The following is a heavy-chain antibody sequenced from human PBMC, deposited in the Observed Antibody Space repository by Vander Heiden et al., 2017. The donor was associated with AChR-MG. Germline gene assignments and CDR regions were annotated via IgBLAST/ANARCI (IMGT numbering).Heavy chain of an antibody. D-gene: IGHD3-3*01. Sequence: QVQLQQWGAGLLKPSETLSLTCAVHGGSFSGYYWSWIRQPPGKGLEWIGEINQSGSTNYNPSLKSRVTISVDTSKNQFSLKLSSVTAADTAVYYCARGPPRTYYDFWSGYYSYYYYMDVWGKGTTVTVSS. CDR2: INQSGST. J-gene: IGHJ6*03. CDR1: GGSFSGYY. CDR3: ARGPPRTYYDFWSGYYSYYYYMDV. V-gene: IGHV4-34*01.